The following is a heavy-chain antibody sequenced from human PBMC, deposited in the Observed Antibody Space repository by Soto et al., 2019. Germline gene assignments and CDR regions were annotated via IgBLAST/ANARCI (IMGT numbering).Heavy chain of an antibody. CDR1: GGSLNNFY. V-gene: IGHV4-59*01. J-gene: IGHJ4*01. CDR3: ASQEGVRILFDY. D-gene: IGHD2-8*01. Sequence: ETLSLTCAVPGGSLNNFYWAWIRQSPGKGLEWIAYIYYTGKTNYNPSLKSRVTISVDTSKNQFYLKLRSVTAADTAIYYCASQEGVRILFDYW. CDR2: IYYTGKT.